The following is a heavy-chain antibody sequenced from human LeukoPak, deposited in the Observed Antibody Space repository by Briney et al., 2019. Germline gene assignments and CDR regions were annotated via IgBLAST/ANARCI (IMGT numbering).Heavy chain of an antibody. D-gene: IGHD6-19*01. CDR3: ARDKGVNGWYGDY. Sequence: PGRALRLSCAASGFTFSSYGMHWVRQAPGKGLEWVTLIWYDGSNKYYADSVKGRFTISRDNSKNTLFLQMNSLRAEDTAVYYCARDKGVNGWYGDYWGQGTLVTVSS. CDR1: GFTFSSYG. J-gene: IGHJ4*02. CDR2: IWYDGSNK. V-gene: IGHV3-33*01.